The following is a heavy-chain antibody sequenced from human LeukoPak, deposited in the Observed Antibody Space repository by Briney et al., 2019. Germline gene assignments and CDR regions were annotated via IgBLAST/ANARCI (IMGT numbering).Heavy chain of an antibody. V-gene: IGHV4-31*03. D-gene: IGHD2-2*02. CDR1: GGSINSGGYY. CDR3: ARVKQLGYCSSASCYTGYFQD. CDR2: IYYTEST. J-gene: IGHJ1*01. Sequence: PSQTLSLTCTVSGGSINSGGYYWSWIRQPPGKGLEWIGYIYYTESTYYNPSLRSRIAVSIDTSKNQFSLQLSSVTAADTAVYYCARVKQLGYCSSASCYTGYFQDWGQGTLVTVSS.